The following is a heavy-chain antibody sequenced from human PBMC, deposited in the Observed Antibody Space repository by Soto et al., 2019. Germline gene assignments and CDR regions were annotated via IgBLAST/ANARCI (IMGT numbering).Heavy chain of an antibody. J-gene: IGHJ6*02. CDR1: GFSFGIST. V-gene: IGHV3-21*02. CDR3: ARVMCGDCSAYYYYSMDV. CDR2: IGTTSPYI. D-gene: IGHD2-21*02. Sequence: EVQLVESGGGLVKPGGSLRLSCAPPGFSFGISTMNWVSQAPGKGLEGVASIGTTSPYIYYADSLRGRFTISRDNAKNSVYLQMDSLRAEDTAVYYCARVMCGDCSAYYYYSMDVWGQGTTVTVSS.